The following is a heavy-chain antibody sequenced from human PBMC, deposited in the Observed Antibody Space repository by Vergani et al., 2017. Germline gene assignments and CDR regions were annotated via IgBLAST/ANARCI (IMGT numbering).Heavy chain of an antibody. Sequence: QVQLVQSGAEVKKPGASVRVSCKASDYTFTNYGISWVRQAPGQGLEWMGWISAYNGDTNYAQKLHGRVTMTTDASTSTAYMELRSLRSDDTAVYYCARARAVRQWLAASGFDSWGQGTLVTVSS. CDR3: ARARAVRQWLAASGFDS. CDR1: DYTFTNYG. CDR2: ISAYNGDT. D-gene: IGHD6-19*01. J-gene: IGHJ4*02. V-gene: IGHV1-18*01.